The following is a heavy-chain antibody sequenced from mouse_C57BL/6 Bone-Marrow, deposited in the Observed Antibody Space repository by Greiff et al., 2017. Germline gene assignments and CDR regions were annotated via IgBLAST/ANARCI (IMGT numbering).Heavy chain of an antibody. CDR2: IDPNSGGT. D-gene: IGHD1-1*01. J-gene: IGHJ3*01. V-gene: IGHV1-72*01. CDR3: ARHYYGSSYALPCAY. CDR1: GYTFTSYW. Sequence: QVQLQPPGAELVKPGASVKLSCKASGYTFTSYWMHWVKQRPGRGLEWIGRIDPNSGGTKDNEKFKSKATLTVDKPSSTAYMQLSSLTSEDSAVYYCARHYYGSSYALPCAYWGQGTLVTVSA.